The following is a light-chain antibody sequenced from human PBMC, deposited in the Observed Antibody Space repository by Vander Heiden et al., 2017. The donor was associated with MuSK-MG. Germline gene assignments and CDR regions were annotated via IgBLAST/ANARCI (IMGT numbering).Light chain of an antibody. Sequence: DIQMTQSPSSLSASVGDRVTITCRASQSISSYLNWYQQKPGKAPKLLIYAASSLQSGVPSRFSGSGSGTDFTLTISRLQPEDFATYYCQQSDSTLFTFGHWTKVDIK. CDR3: QQSDSTLFT. J-gene: IGKJ3*01. CDR2: AAS. V-gene: IGKV1-39*01. CDR1: QSISSY.